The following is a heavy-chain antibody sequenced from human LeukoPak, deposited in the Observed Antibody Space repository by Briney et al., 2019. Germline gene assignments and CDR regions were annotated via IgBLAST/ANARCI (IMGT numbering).Heavy chain of an antibody. Sequence: PSETLSLTCTVSGYSISSGYYWSWIRQPPGKGLEWIGEINHSGSTNYNPSLKSRVTISVDTSKNQFSLKLSSVTAADTAVYYCARQGLTRLGELSLYAWAWFDPWGQGTLVTVSS. CDR3: ARQGLTRLGELSLYAWAWFDP. CDR2: INHSGST. CDR1: GYSISSGYY. V-gene: IGHV4-38-2*02. D-gene: IGHD3-16*02. J-gene: IGHJ5*02.